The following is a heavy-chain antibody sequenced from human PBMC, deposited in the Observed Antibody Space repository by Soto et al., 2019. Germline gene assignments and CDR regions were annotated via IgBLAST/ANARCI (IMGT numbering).Heavy chain of an antibody. V-gene: IGHV1-2*02. CDR3: ARESGGATATLDYYYFYMDV. CDR2: INPNGGVT. CDR1: GDSFNDYY. Sequence: QVQLVQSGAEVRKPGASVTVSCRSSGDSFNDYYIHWVRQAPGQGFEWMGWINPNGGVTKYAQKFQGVVSMTRDTSIRTVYMQLSRLRSDDTAVYYCARESGGATATLDYYYFYMDVWGTGTTVTVSS. D-gene: IGHD5-12*01. J-gene: IGHJ6*03.